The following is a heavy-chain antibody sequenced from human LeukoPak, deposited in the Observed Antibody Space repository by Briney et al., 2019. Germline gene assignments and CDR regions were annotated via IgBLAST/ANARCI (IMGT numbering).Heavy chain of an antibody. CDR1: GYTITSYG. CDR2: INVYNGNT. CDR3: ARLRYYYDSSGYYSDAFDI. D-gene: IGHD3-22*01. J-gene: IGHJ3*02. V-gene: IGHV1-18*01. Sequence: ASVKVTCKASGYTITSYGISWVRQAPGQGLEWMGLINVYNGNTNYAQKLQGRVTMTTDTSTSTAYMELRSLRSDDTAVYYCARLRYYYDSSGYYSDAFDIWGQGTMVTVSS.